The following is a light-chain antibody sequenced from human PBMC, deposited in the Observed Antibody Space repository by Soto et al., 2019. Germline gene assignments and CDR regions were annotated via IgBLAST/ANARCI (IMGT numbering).Light chain of an antibody. J-gene: IGKJ1*01. CDR3: QQYNNWPTWT. CDR1: QSVSSSY. Sequence: EIVLTQSPGTLSLSPGERATLSCRASQSVSSSYLAWYQQKPGQAPRLLIYGASTRATGIPARFSGSGSGTEFTLTISSLQAEDSAVYFCQQYNNWPTWTFGQGTKGDIK. CDR2: GAS. V-gene: IGKV3-15*01.